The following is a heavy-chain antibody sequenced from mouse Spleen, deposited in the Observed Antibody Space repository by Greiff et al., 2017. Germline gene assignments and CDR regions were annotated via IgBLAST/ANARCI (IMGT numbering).Heavy chain of an antibody. D-gene: IGHD4-1*01. CDR3: ARRTGPYWYFDV. CDR2: IDPSDSYT. V-gene: IGHV1-50*01. CDR1: GYTFTSYW. Sequence: QVQLQQSGAELVKPGASVKLSCKASGYTFTSYWMQWVKQRPGQGLEWIGEIDPSDSYTNYNQKFKGKATLTVDTSSSTAYMQLSSLTSEDSAVYYCARRTGPYWYFDVWGAGTTVTVSS. J-gene: IGHJ1*01.